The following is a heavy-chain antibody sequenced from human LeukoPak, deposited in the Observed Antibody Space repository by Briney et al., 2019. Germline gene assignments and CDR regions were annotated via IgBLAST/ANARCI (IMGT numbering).Heavy chain of an antibody. Sequence: GGSLRLSCAASGFTFDDYTMHWVRQAPGKGLEWVSLISWDGGSTYYADSVKGRFTIARDNRKNSLYLQMNSLRTEDTALYYCAKDSIRFQGVAAAAPFDYWGQGTLVTVSS. D-gene: IGHD6-13*01. J-gene: IGHJ4*02. V-gene: IGHV3-43*01. CDR3: AKDSIRFQGVAAAAPFDY. CDR1: GFTFDDYT. CDR2: ISWDGGST.